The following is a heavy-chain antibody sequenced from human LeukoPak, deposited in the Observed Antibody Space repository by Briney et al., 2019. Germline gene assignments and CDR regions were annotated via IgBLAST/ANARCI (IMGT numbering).Heavy chain of an antibody. D-gene: IGHD4-23*01. V-gene: IGHV3-43*01. J-gene: IGHJ4*02. CDR3: AKGGAYGGNSFDY. CDR1: GFTFDDYT. Sequence: GGSLRLSCAASGFTFDDYTMHWVRQAPGKGLEWVSLISWDGGSTYYADSVKGRFTISRDNSKNSLYLQMDSLRTEDTALYYCAKGGAYGGNSFDYWGQGTLVTVSS. CDR2: ISWDGGST.